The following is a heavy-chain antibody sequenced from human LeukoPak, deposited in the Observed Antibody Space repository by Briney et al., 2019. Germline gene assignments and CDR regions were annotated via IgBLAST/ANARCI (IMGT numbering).Heavy chain of an antibody. CDR2: ISGSGGST. V-gene: IGHV3-23*01. CDR1: GFTFSSYA. CDR3: AKDGTVVTLYYFDY. Sequence: PGGSLRLSCAASGFTFSSYAMSWVRQAPGKGLEWVSAISGSGGSTYYADSVKGRFTISRDNSKNTLYLQMSSLRAEDTAVYYCAKDGTVVTLYYFDYWGQATLVTVSS. D-gene: IGHD4-23*01. J-gene: IGHJ4*02.